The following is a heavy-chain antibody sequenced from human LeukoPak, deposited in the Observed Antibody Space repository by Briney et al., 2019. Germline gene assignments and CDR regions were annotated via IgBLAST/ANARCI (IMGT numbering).Heavy chain of an antibody. CDR2: IYHSGST. CDR1: GYSISSGYY. V-gene: IGHV4-38-2*01. CDR3: ATTRRTLDAFDI. Sequence: SETLSLTCAVSGYSISSGYYWGWIREPPGKGLEWIGSIYHSGSTYYNPSLKSRVTISVDTSKNQFSLKLSSVTAADTAVYYCATTRRTLDAFDIWGQGTMVTVSS. J-gene: IGHJ3*02.